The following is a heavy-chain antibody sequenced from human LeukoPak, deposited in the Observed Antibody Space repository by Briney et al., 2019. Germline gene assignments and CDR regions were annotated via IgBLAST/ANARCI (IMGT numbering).Heavy chain of an antibody. CDR2: ISYDGSSI. Sequence: GGSPRLSCEASGFTFSAYAITWGRQAPRKGLERVAFISYDGSSIYYAHPVKGRCTISRDNSKNTLYLQMNSLRAEDTAVYFCARDQPGTYTLSGAWGQGTLVSVSS. CDR1: GFTFSAYA. CDR3: ARDQPGTYTLSGA. D-gene: IGHD1-14*01. J-gene: IGHJ5*02. V-gene: IGHV3-30-3*01.